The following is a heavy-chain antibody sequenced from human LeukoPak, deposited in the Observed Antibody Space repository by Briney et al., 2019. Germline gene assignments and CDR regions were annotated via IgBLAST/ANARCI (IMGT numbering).Heavy chain of an antibody. J-gene: IGHJ4*02. V-gene: IGHV4-34*01. Sequence: PSETLSLTFAVHGGSFSGYYWSWIRQPPGKGLEWIGEINHSGSTNYNPSLKSRVTISVDTSKNQFSLKLSSVTAADTAVYHCARGGYDFWSGYYYYFDYWGQGTLVTLSS. D-gene: IGHD3-3*01. CDR1: GGSFSGYY. CDR2: INHSGST. CDR3: ARGGYDFWSGYYYYFDY.